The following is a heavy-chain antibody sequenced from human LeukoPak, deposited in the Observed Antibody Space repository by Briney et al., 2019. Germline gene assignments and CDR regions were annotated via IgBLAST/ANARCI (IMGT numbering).Heavy chain of an antibody. D-gene: IGHD3-10*01. V-gene: IGHV3-21*01. CDR3: ARDRPYGSGSYYINWFDP. CDR2: ISSSSSYI. Sequence: PGGSLRLSCAASGFTFSSYSMSWVRQAPGKGLEWVSSISSSSSYIYYADSVKGRFTISRDNAKNSLYLQMNSLRAEDTAVYYCARDRPYGSGSYYINWFDPWGQGTLVTVSS. J-gene: IGHJ5*02. CDR1: GFTFSSYS.